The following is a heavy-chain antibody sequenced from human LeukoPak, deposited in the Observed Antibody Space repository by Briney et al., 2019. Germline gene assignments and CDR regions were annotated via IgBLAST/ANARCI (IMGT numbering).Heavy chain of an antibody. CDR2: IYYSGST. J-gene: IGHJ3*02. Sequence: SSETLSLTCTVSGGSISSGGYYWSWIRQHPGKGLEWIGYIYYSGSTFYNPSLKSRVTISVDTSKNQFSLKLSSVTAADTAVYYCARSPGAYDSSGGAFDIWGQGTMVTVSS. CDR3: ARSPGAYDSSGGAFDI. V-gene: IGHV4-31*03. D-gene: IGHD3-22*01. CDR1: GGSISSGGYY.